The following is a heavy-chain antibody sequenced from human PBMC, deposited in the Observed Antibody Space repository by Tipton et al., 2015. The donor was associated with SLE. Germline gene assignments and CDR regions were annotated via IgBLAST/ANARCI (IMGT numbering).Heavy chain of an antibody. CDR3: ARSDAFDI. CDR1: GFTFSSYE. CDR2: ISSSGSTI. V-gene: IGHV3-48*03. Sequence: QLVQSGGGLVQPGGSLRLSCAASGFTFSSYEMNWVRQAPGKGLEWVSYISSSGSTIYYADSVKGRFTISRDDSKTTLFLQMNSLKTEDTAVYYCARSDAFDIWGQGTMVTVSS. J-gene: IGHJ3*02.